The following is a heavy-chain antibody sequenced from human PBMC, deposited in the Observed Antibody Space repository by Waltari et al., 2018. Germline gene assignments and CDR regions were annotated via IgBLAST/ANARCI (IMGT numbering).Heavy chain of an antibody. CDR1: RLAFDTSG. V-gene: IGHV3-30*02. Sequence: QVQLVESGGGAVQPGGSLRLSCAASRLAFDTSGMHWVRQAPGKGLEWVAFTHYDGSNKYYADSVKGRFTISRDNSKNRLHLQMDSLRPEDSAVYSCAKGGTRGTFYFDFWGQGTLVTVSS. D-gene: IGHD3-16*01. CDR3: AKGGTRGTFYFDF. J-gene: IGHJ4*02. CDR2: THYDGSNK.